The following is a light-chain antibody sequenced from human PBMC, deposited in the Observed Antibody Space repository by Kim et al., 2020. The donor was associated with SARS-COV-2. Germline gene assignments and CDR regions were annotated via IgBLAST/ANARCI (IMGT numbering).Light chain of an antibody. CDR1: SIDVVGYIT. CDR3: CSYAGSYTWV. Sequence: GQPATVPPTGTSIDVVGYITASSYPHRPAQTPQLMLYDVSTPPSGVPDRFSGSKSGNTASLTISGLQAEDEAEYYCCSYAGSYTWVFGGGTQLTVL. J-gene: IGLJ3*02. V-gene: IGLV2-11*01. CDR2: DVS.